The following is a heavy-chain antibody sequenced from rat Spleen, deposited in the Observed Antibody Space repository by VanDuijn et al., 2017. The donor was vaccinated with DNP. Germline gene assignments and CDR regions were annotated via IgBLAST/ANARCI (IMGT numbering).Heavy chain of an antibody. D-gene: IGHD1-11*01. Sequence: EVKLVESGGGLVQPGRSLKLSCAASGFNLNDYWMGWVRQAPGKGLEWIGEINKDSSTMNYTPFLKYKFTISRDNAQNTLYLQMSKLGSEDTAIYYCARLGWHGWFAYWGQGTLVTVSS. CDR2: INKDSSTM. V-gene: IGHV4-2*01. J-gene: IGHJ3*01. CDR1: GFNLNDYW. CDR3: ARLGWHGWFAY.